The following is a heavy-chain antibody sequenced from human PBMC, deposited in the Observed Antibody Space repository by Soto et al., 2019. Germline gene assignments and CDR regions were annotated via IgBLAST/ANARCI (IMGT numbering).Heavy chain of an antibody. Sequence: QVQLQQWGAGLLKPSETLSLTCAVYGGSFSGYYWSWIRQPPGKGLEWIGEINHSGSTNYNPSLKSRVTISVDTSKNQFSLKLSSVTAADTAVYYCASEVGVPAAMGTIYYYGMDVWGQGTTVTVSS. J-gene: IGHJ6*02. CDR3: ASEVGVPAAMGTIYYYGMDV. CDR2: INHSGST. CDR1: GGSFSGYY. D-gene: IGHD2-2*01. V-gene: IGHV4-34*01.